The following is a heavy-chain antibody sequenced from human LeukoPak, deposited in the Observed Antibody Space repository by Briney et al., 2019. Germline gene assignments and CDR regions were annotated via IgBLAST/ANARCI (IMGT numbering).Heavy chain of an antibody. CDR1: GYSISSGYC. J-gene: IGHJ6*03. CDR3: ARVRCSGGSCPYYYYYYYMDV. Sequence: SSETLSLTCTVSGYSISSGYCWGWIRQPPGKGLEWIGTIYHDGRTYFNPSLKSRVTISLDTSKNQFSLKLRFVTAADTAVYYCARVRCSGGSCPYYYYYYYMDVWGKGTTVTVSS. CDR2: IYHDGRT. V-gene: IGHV4-38-2*02. D-gene: IGHD2-15*01.